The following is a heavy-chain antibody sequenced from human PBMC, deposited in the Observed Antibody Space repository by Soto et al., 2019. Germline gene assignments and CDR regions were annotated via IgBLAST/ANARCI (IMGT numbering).Heavy chain of an antibody. CDR3: ATGPGVSLLDY. V-gene: IGHV1-24*01. J-gene: IGHJ4*02. CDR1: GYTLTELS. Sequence: QVQLVQSGAEVKKPGASVKVSCKVSGYTLTELSMHWVRQAPGKGLEWMGGFDPADGETIYAQKFQGRVTMTEETSTDTAYMELSSLRSEDTAVYYCATGPGVSLLDYWGQGTLVTVSS. D-gene: IGHD2-21*01. CDR2: FDPADGET.